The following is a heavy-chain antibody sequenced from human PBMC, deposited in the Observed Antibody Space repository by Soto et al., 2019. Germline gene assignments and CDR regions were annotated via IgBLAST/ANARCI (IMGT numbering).Heavy chain of an antibody. CDR3: ARVRAGAPYYYDSTGFDH. Sequence: QVQLQESGPGLVKPSQTLSLTCTVSGGSISSGDNYWSWIRQHPGKGLEWIGYIYYSGSTYYNTSLRRRVTISVDTSKNQFSLKLSSVTAADSAVYYCARVRAGAPYYYDSTGFDHWGQGSLVTVSS. CDR2: IYYSGST. CDR1: GGSISSGDNY. D-gene: IGHD3-22*01. J-gene: IGHJ4*02. V-gene: IGHV4-31*03.